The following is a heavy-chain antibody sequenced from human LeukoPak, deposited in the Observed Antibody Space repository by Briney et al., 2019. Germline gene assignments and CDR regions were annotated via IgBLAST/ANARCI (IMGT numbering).Heavy chain of an antibody. CDR1: GGSISSSSYY. J-gene: IGHJ4*02. Sequence: SETLSLTCTVSGGSISSSSYYWGWIRQPPGKGLEWIGSIYYSGSTYYNPSLKSRVTISVDTSKNQFFLKLSSVTAADTAVYYCARRNFGTGALDYWGQGTLVTVSS. CDR2: IYYSGST. V-gene: IGHV4-39*01. CDR3: ARRNFGTGALDY. D-gene: IGHD3/OR15-3a*01.